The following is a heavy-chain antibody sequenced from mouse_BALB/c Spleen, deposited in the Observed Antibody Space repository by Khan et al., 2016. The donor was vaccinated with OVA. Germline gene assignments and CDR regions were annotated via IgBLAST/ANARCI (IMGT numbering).Heavy chain of an antibody. CDR2: INTYTGAP. CDR3: ARREYYRFVAY. Sequence: QIQLVQSGPELKTPAQTVKISCKASGYMFTNHGMDWVQQPPGKGLKWLGLINTYTGAPTYAADFKGRFAFSLETSAHTAFLLNNHLKNEDTATYVCARREYYRFVAYWGQGTLVTVSA. J-gene: IGHJ3*01. CDR1: GYMFTNHG. D-gene: IGHD2-14*01. V-gene: IGHV9-3-1*01.